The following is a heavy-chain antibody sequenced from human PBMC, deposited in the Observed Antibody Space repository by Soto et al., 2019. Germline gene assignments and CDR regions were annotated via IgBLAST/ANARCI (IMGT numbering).Heavy chain of an antibody. V-gene: IGHV1-3*01. CDR1: GYTFTSYA. D-gene: IGHD3-3*01. CDR2: INAGNGNT. J-gene: IGHJ4*02. Sequence: ASVKVSCKASGYTFTSYAMHWVRQAPGQRLEWMGWINAGNGNTKYSQKFQGRVTITRDTSASTAYMELSSLRSEDTAVYYCARSLGEFWSGYYISYWGQGTLVTVSS. CDR3: ARSLGEFWSGYYISY.